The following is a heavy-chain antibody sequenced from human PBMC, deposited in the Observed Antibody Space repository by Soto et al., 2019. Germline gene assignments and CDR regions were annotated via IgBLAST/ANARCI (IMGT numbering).Heavy chain of an antibody. J-gene: IGHJ4*02. CDR1: VYTFTGHY. D-gene: IGHD1-26*01. V-gene: IGHV1-2*02. Sequence: XSVKFSCKASVYTFTGHYIHWVRQAPEQGPEWMGEIGPETGATRYAQKFQGRVTMTRDMSITTVYMELNNLSPDDTAVYYCGRGRSGQIVVFYWGQGTPVTVSS. CDR3: GRGRSGQIVVFY. CDR2: IGPETGAT.